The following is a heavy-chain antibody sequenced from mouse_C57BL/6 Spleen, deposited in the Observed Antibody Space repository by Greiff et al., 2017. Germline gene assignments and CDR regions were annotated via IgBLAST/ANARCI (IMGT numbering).Heavy chain of an antibody. Sequence: VQLQQSGAELARPGASVQLSCKASGYTFTSYGISWVKQRTGQGLEWIGEIYPRSGNTYYNEKFKGKATLTADKSSSTAYMELRSLTSEDSAVYFCAREGGYGRSVYWYFDVWGTGTTVTVSS. D-gene: IGHD1-1*01. CDR2: IYPRSGNT. V-gene: IGHV1-81*01. J-gene: IGHJ1*03. CDR1: GYTFTSYG. CDR3: AREGGYGRSVYWYFDV.